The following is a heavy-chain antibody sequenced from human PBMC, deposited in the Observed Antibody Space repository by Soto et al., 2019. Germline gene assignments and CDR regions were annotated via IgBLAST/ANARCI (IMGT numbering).Heavy chain of an antibody. D-gene: IGHD6-19*01. CDR3: ARGGSSGWYTPDHASDI. Sequence: GGSLRLSCAASGFTFSSYWMHWVRQAPGKGLVWVSRINSDGSSTNYADSVKGRFTISRHNSKNTLYLQMNSLRAEDTAVYYCARGGSSGWYTPDHASDIWGQGPMVTVSS. CDR2: INSDGSST. CDR1: GFTFSSYW. J-gene: IGHJ3*02. V-gene: IGHV3-74*01.